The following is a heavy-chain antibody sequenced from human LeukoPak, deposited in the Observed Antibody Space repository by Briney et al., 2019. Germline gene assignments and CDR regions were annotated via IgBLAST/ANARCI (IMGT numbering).Heavy chain of an antibody. V-gene: IGHV3-53*01. J-gene: IGHJ6*04. Sequence: GGSLRLSCAASGFTVSSNYMSWVRQAPGKGLEWVSVIYSGGSTYYADSVKGRFTISRDNSKNTLYLQMNSLRAEGTAVYYCAREALGYCSSTSCPVWGKGTTVTVSS. CDR3: AREALGYCSSTSCPV. CDR1: GFTVSSNY. D-gene: IGHD2-2*01. CDR2: IYSGGST.